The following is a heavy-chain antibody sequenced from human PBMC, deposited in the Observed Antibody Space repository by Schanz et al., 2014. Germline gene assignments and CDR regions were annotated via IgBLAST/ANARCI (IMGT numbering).Heavy chain of an antibody. CDR2: INPSGGST. CDR3: ARDPYSASYFPSPPLYGLDV. CDR1: GYRFTSYY. V-gene: IGHV1-46*01. D-gene: IGHD1-26*01. J-gene: IGHJ6*02. Sequence: QVQLVQSGAEVKKPGATEKASCKAFGYRFTSYYIHWVRQAPGQGLVWMAKINPSGGSTSFAQKFQGRVTMTRATSPSTVNMELTSLRSEDTAVYYCARDPYSASYFPSPPLYGLDVWGQGTTVTVSS.